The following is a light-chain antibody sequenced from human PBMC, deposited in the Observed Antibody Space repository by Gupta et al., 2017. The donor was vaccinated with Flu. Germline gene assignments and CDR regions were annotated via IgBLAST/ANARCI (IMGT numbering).Light chain of an antibody. J-gene: IGKJ4*01. CDR1: HPIHNY. CDR2: AAS. CDR3: QQLNSYPLT. Sequence: QLTQSPSFLSASVGDRVTVTCRASHPIHNYLAWYQQKPGTVPKLLIYAASTLQSGVPSRFSGSGSGTEFTLTIGGLQPEDSATYYCQQLNSYPLTFGGGTKVEIK. V-gene: IGKV1-9*01.